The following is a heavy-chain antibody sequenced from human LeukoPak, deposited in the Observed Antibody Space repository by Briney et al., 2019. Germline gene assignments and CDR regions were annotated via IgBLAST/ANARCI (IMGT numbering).Heavy chain of an antibody. CDR2: MNPNSGNT. Sequence: ASVKVSCKASGYTFTSYGINWVRQATGQGLEWMGWMNPNSGNTGYAQKFQGRVTMTRNTSISTAYMELSSLRSEDTAVYYCATKGRPPTYYDFWSGAYYYYGMDVWGQGTTVTVSS. CDR1: GYTFTSYG. D-gene: IGHD3-3*01. J-gene: IGHJ6*02. V-gene: IGHV1-8*02. CDR3: ATKGRPPTYYDFWSGAYYYYGMDV.